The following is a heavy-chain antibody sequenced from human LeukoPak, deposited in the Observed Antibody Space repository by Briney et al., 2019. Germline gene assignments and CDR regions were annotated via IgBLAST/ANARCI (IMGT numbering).Heavy chain of an antibody. D-gene: IGHD2-2*01. J-gene: IGHJ5*02. CDR2: IYPGDSDT. Sequence: GESLKISCKGSGYSFTSYWIGWVRQMPGKGLEWMGIIYPGDSDTRYSPSFQGQVTISADKSISTAYLQWSSQKASDTAMYYCARFPDIVVVPAADLWFDPWGQGTLVTVSS. CDR1: GYSFTSYW. CDR3: ARFPDIVVVPAADLWFDP. V-gene: IGHV5-51*01.